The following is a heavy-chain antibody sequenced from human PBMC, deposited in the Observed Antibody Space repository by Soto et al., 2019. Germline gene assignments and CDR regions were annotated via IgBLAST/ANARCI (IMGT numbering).Heavy chain of an antibody. CDR1: GFIFTNYG. V-gene: IGHV3-33*01. J-gene: IGHJ5*01. CDR2: IWYDGSNK. D-gene: IGHD2-2*01. CDR3: ARDRDYCNSQRCYQMPGYFDS. Sequence: GGSLRLSCAASGFIFTNYGMHWVRQTPGKGLEWVAVIWYDGSNKYYMESVKGRFTISRDNSKNTVYLQMNSLKAEDTAVYYCARDRDYCNSQRCYQMPGYFDSWGQGTLVTVSS.